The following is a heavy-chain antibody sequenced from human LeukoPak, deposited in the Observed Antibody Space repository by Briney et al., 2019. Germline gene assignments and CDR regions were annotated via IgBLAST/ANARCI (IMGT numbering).Heavy chain of an antibody. CDR1: GGSFSGYY. Sequence: SETLSLTCAVYGGSFSGYYWSWIRQPPGKGLEWIGEINHSGSTNYNPSLERRVTITVATSKNQSSHKLSAVTAADTAVYYGARRGSTSWFYYYYGMDVWGQGTTVTVSS. CDR3: ARRGSTSWFYYYYGMDV. D-gene: IGHD2-2*01. CDR2: INHSGST. J-gene: IGHJ6*02. V-gene: IGHV4-34*01.